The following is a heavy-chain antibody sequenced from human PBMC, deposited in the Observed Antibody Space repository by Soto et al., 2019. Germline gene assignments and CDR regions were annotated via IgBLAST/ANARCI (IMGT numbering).Heavy chain of an antibody. CDR1: GFTFSSYG. D-gene: IGHD1-26*01. Sequence: GGSLRLSCAASGFTFSSYGMHWVRQAPGKGLEWVAVISYEGSNKYYADSVKGRFTISRDNSKNTLYLQMNSLRAEDKAVYYCAKDYGIVGATYFDYWGQGTLVTVSS. V-gene: IGHV3-30*18. CDR3: AKDYGIVGATYFDY. CDR2: ISYEGSNK. J-gene: IGHJ4*02.